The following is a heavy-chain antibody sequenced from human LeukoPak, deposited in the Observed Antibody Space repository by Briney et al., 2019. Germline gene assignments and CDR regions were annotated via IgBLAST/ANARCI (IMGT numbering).Heavy chain of an antibody. D-gene: IGHD2/OR15-2a*01. CDR2: INPNSGGT. Sequence: ASVKVSCKASGSTFTAYYMHWVRQAPGQGLEWMGWINPNSGGTNYAQKFQDRVTMTRDTSISTVYMELTRLRSDDTAVYYCARATTPGGYYYIYWGQGTLVTVSS. CDR3: ARATTPGGYYYIY. CDR1: GSTFTAYY. J-gene: IGHJ4*02. V-gene: IGHV1-2*02.